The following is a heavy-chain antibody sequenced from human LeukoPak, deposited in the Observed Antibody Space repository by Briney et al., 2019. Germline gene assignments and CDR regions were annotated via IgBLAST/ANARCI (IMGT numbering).Heavy chain of an antibody. D-gene: IGHD3-22*01. V-gene: IGHV3-33*01. CDR2: IWYDGSNK. CDR3: ARGLDSSFEP. J-gene: IGHJ5*02. Sequence: GGSPRLSCAASGFTFSSYGMDWVRQAPGKGLEWVAVIWYDGSNKYYADSVKGRFTISRDNSKNTLYLQMNSLRAEDTAVYYCARGLDSSFEPWGQGTLVTVSS. CDR1: GFTFSSYG.